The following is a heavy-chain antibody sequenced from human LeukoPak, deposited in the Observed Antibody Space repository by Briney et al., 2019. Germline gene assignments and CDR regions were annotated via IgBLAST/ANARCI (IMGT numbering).Heavy chain of an antibody. V-gene: IGHV3-30*02. CDR3: ARVRSPANWNYGEN. J-gene: IGHJ4*02. CDR2: IRYDGSNK. CDR1: TFTFSSYG. Sequence: GGSLRLSCAASTFTFSSYGMHWVRQAPGKGLEWVAFIRYDGSNKYYADSVKGRFTISRDNAKNSLYLQMNGLRAEDTAVYYCARVRSPANWNYGENWGQGTLVTVSS. D-gene: IGHD1-7*01.